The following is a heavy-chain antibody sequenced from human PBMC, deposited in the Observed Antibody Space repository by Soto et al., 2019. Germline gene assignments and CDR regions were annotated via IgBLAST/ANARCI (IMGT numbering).Heavy chain of an antibody. CDR2: IDWDDDK. CDR1: GFSLSTSGMS. D-gene: IGHD6-19*01. CDR3: ARIRAYSSGSQDAFDI. V-gene: IGHV2-70*11. Sequence: SGPTLVNPTQTLTLTCTFSGFSLSTSGMSVSXXXXXXXKALEWLARIDWDDDKYYSTSLKTRLTISKDTSKNQVVLTMTNMDPVDTATYYCARIRAYSSGSQDAFDIWGQGTMVTVSS. J-gene: IGHJ3*02.